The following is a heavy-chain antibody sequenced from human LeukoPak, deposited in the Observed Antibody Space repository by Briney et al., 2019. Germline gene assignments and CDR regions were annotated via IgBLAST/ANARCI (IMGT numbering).Heavy chain of an antibody. Sequence: GRSLRLSCAASGFTFSSYGMHWVRQAPGKGLEWVAVISYDGSNKYYADSVKGRFTISRDSSKNTLYLQMNSLRAEDTAVYYCARTRGALDIWGQGAMVTVSS. CDR1: GFTFSSYG. CDR2: ISYDGSNK. CDR3: ARTRGALDI. V-gene: IGHV3-30*03. J-gene: IGHJ3*02.